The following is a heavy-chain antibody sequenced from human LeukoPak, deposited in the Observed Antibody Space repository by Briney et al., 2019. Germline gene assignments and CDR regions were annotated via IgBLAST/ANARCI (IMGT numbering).Heavy chain of an antibody. Sequence: GGSLRLSCAASGFTFSSYAMSWVRQAPGKGLEWVSAISGSGGSTYYADSVKGRFTISRDNSKNMLYLQMNSLRAEDTAVYYCAKTQTYYYGSGTPYYFDYWGQGTLVTVSS. CDR1: GFTFSSYA. V-gene: IGHV3-23*01. J-gene: IGHJ4*02. CDR3: AKTQTYYYGSGTPYYFDY. CDR2: ISGSGGST. D-gene: IGHD3-10*01.